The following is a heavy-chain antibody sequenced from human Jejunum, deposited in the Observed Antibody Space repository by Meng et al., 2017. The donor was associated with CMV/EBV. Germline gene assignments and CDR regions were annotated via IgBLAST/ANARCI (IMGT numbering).Heavy chain of an antibody. CDR3: AKDGPPIIHVDY. D-gene: IGHD2-15*01. J-gene: IGHJ4*02. CDR2: IQPNNGAP. V-gene: IGHV1-2*02. CDR1: GYTFSDYQ. Sequence: ASGYTFSDYQIHWVRQAPGQGLEWLAWIQPNNGAPNYAPKFQGRITVTRDTSINTVYLELDSLISDDTAIYYCAKDGPPIIHVDYWGQGTPVTVSS.